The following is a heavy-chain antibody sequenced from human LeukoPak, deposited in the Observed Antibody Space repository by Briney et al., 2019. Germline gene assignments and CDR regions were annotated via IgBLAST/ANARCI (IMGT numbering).Heavy chain of an antibody. D-gene: IGHD1-14*01. CDR1: GGSMSKSY. J-gene: IGHJ4*02. V-gene: IGHV4-59*01. Sequence: SETLSLTCTVSGGSMSKSYWNWIRQPPGKGLEWIGYTYSSGSTNYNPSLKSRVTISLDTSRTQSSLELTSATAADTAVYHCARGRTYLDYFDYWGQGTVVTVSS. CDR3: ARGRTYLDYFDY. CDR2: TYSSGST.